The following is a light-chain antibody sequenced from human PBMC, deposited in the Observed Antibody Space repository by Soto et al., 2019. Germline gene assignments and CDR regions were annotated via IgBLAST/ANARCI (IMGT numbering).Light chain of an antibody. CDR1: QNISTY. CDR3: QQRTNSPPWT. J-gene: IGKJ1*01. CDR2: GVS. Sequence: EIVLTQSPATLSLSPGEGASLSCRASQNISTYLAWYQQRPGQVPRLLIYGVSKRPPAIPPRFSGSGSGTDFTLSVSGLETEDFATYYCQQRTNSPPWTFGQGTRVELK. V-gene: IGKV3-11*01.